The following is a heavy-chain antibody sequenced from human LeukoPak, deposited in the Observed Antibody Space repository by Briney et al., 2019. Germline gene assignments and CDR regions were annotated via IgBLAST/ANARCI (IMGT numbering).Heavy chain of an antibody. Sequence: GGSLRLSCAASGVTFKNNWMNWVRQAPGKGLEWVGRIKSKTDGGTTDYAAPVKGRFTISRDDSKNTLYLQMNSLKTEDTAVYYCTTDLYCSSTSCYGGELFDYWGQGTLVTVSS. CDR2: IKSKTDGGTT. D-gene: IGHD2-2*01. CDR1: GVTFKNNW. V-gene: IGHV3-15*01. J-gene: IGHJ4*02. CDR3: TTDLYCSSTSCYGGELFDY.